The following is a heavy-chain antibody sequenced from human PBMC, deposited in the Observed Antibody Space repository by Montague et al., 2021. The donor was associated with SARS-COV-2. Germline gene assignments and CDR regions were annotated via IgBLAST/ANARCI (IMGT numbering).Heavy chain of an antibody. Sequence: SETLSLTCAVYGGSFSGYYWSWIRQPPGKGLEWIGEINHSGSTNYNPSLKSQVTISVDTSKNQFSLKLSSVTAADTAVYYCTREGYQVLWSDYYYYGMDVWSQGTTVTVSS. J-gene: IGHJ6*02. CDR2: INHSGST. D-gene: IGHD2-2*01. CDR1: GGSFSGYY. V-gene: IGHV4-34*01. CDR3: TREGYQVLWSDYYYYGMDV.